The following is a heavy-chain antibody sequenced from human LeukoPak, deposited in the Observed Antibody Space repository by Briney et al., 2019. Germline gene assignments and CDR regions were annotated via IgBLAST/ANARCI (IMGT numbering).Heavy chain of an antibody. Sequence: SETLSLTCTVSGGSISSYYWSWIRQPPGKGLEWIAYISDIGSINYNPSLKSRVTISLDTSENQFSLKLSSVTAAGTAVYYCAGHHPRNTVDFWGQGTLVTVSS. D-gene: IGHD2/OR15-2a*01. CDR1: GGSISSYY. CDR2: ISDIGSI. V-gene: IGHV4-59*08. CDR3: AGHHPRNTVDF. J-gene: IGHJ4*02.